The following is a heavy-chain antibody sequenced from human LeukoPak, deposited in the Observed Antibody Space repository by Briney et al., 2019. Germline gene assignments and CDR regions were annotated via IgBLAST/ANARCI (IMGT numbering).Heavy chain of an antibody. CDR3: ARLIAEVGGGTNYFDT. J-gene: IGHJ4*02. V-gene: IGHV4-4*07. D-gene: IGHD2-21*01. CDR1: GGSVTTSY. Sequence: SETLSLTCTVSGGSVTTSYWSWIRQSAREGLEWIGRVYISGDTKYNPSLKSRVIMSLDASKNQFSLSLRSVTAADTAVYYCARLIAEVGGGTNYFDTWGQGTLVTVSS. CDR2: VYISGDT.